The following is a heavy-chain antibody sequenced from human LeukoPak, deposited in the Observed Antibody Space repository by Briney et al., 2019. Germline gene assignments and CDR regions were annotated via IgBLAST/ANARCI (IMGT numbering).Heavy chain of an antibody. J-gene: IGHJ4*02. CDR1: GFTFNGSG. CDR3: ARDYDFWSGYYSPTRGYFGY. Sequence: GGSLRLSCAASGFTFNGSGMHWVRQAPGKGLEWVTFIRYDGSNKYYTDSVKGRFTISRDNSKNTLYLQMDSLRAEDTAVYYCARDYDFWSGYYSPTRGYFGYWGQGTLVTVSS. V-gene: IGHV3-30*02. CDR2: IRYDGSNK. D-gene: IGHD3-3*01.